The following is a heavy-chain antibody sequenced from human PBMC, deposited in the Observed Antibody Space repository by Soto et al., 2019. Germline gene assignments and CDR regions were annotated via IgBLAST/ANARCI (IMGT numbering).Heavy chain of an antibody. Sequence: SETLSLTCTVSGGSVSSGSYYWSWIRQPPGKGLEWIGYIYYSGSTNYNPSLKSRVTISVDTSKNRFSLKLSSVTAADTAVYYCTTGLVRGPSRFDPWGQGTLVTVSS. V-gene: IGHV4-61*01. D-gene: IGHD3-10*01. CDR1: GGSVSSGSYY. J-gene: IGHJ5*02. CDR2: IYYSGST. CDR3: TTGLVRGPSRFDP.